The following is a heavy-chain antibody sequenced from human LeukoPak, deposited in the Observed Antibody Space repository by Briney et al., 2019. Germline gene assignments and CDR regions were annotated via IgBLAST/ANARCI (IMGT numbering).Heavy chain of an antibody. CDR3: AKIRVDYRD. CDR1: GFTFSSYA. Sequence: GGSLRLSCAASGFTFSSYAMTWVRQAPGKGLEWVSSISGSGGSTYYADSVKGRCTISRDNSKNTLYLQMNSLRAEDTAVYYCAKIRVDYRDWGQGTLVTVSS. J-gene: IGHJ4*02. D-gene: IGHD4-11*01. V-gene: IGHV3-23*01. CDR2: ISGSGGST.